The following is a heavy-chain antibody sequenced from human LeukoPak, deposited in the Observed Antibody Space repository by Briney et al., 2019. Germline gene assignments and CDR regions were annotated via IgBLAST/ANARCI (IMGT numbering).Heavy chain of an antibody. CDR1: GGSISSGDYY. CDR2: IYYSGST. Sequence: TPSQTLSLTCTVSGGSISSGDYYWSWIRQPPGKGLEWIGYIYYSGSTYYSPSLKSRVTISVDTSKNQFSLKLSSVTAADTAVYYCARAERLTTVNAFDIWGQGTMVTVSS. V-gene: IGHV4-30-4*08. D-gene: IGHD4-17*01. J-gene: IGHJ3*02. CDR3: ARAERLTTVNAFDI.